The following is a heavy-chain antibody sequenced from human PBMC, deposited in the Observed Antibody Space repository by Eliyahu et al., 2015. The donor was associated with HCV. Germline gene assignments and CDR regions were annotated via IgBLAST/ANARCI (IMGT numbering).Heavy chain of an antibody. CDR3: ARVPTDCSGGSCSSNRYYYYGMDV. V-gene: IGHV1-18*04. CDR1: GYXFTIYG. D-gene: IGHD2-15*01. CDR2: ISAYNGNT. Sequence: QVQLVQSGAEVKKPGASVKVSCKASGYXFTIYGISWXRXAPGQGLEXMGWISAYNGNTNYAQKLQGRVTMTTDTSTSTAYMELRSLRSDDTAVYYCARVPTDCSGGSCSSNRYYYYGMDVWGQGTTVTVSS. J-gene: IGHJ6*02.